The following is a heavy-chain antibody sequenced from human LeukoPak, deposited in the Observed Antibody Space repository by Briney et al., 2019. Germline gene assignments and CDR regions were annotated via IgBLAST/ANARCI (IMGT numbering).Heavy chain of an antibody. CDR1: GFTLSTYC. CDR2: ISTVSTTK. CDR3: ARDASGLYHYYYMDV. D-gene: IGHD5-12*01. Sequence: GGSLRLSCAASGFTLSTYCMSWVRQGPGKGLEWVSSISTVSTTKTYADSLMGRITISRDNPKNVLYLHMTMPSAEDTAVYSCARDASGLYHYYYMDVWGKGTTVTVSS. V-gene: IGHV3-21*06. J-gene: IGHJ6*03.